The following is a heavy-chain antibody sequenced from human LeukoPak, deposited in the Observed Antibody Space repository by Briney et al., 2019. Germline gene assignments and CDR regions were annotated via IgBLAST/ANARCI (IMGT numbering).Heavy chain of an antibody. J-gene: IGHJ6*02. CDR1: GYTFTSYG. Sequence: ASVKVSCKASGYTFTSYGISWVRQAPGQGLEWMGWISAYNGNTNYAQKLQGRVTMTTDTSTSTAYMELRSLRSDDTAVYYCARDIVVVPAVWYYGMDVWGQGTTVTVSS. D-gene: IGHD2-2*01. CDR2: ISAYNGNT. CDR3: ARDIVVVPAVWYYGMDV. V-gene: IGHV1-18*01.